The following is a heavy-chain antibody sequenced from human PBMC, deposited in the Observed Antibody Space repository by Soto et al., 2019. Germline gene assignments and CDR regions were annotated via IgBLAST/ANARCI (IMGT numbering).Heavy chain of an antibody. Sequence: EVQRVESGGGSVKPGGSLTLSCAASGFAFSNAWMNWVRQAPGKGLEWVGRIKTKTHGETTDYAAPVKGRFSISRDDSKYTLYLQMSSLKADDTAVYYCTTGSVEGVW. CDR1: GFAFSNAW. J-gene: IGHJ6*01. D-gene: IGHD2-15*01. CDR2: IKTKTHGETT. V-gene: IGHV3-15*07. CDR3: TTGSVEGV.